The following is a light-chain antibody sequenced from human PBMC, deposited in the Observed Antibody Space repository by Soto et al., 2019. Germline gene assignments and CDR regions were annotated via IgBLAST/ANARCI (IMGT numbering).Light chain of an antibody. CDR1: QGIYNY. V-gene: IGKV1-27*01. Sequence: DIQMTQSPSSLSASVGDRVTITCRASQGIYNYLSWYQQKPGKAPKLLIYAASTLEAAVPSRFSGSGSGTEFTLTISSLQPEDVATYYCHKYNSALLTFGQGTRLEIK. J-gene: IGKJ5*01. CDR2: AAS. CDR3: HKYNSALLT.